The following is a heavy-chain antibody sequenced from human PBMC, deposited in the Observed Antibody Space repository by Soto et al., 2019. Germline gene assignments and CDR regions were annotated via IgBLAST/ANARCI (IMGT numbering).Heavy chain of an antibody. CDR3: AMVDVYVTPSPQDV. Sequence: QVQLVQSGAEVKNPGASVKVSCKASGYTFTRYGIGWARQAPGQGLGWMGWINTYNGNTNYAQNVQGRVTLTTDTSTSTAYMELRSLRSNDTAIYYCAMVDVYVTPSPQDVWGQGTTVIVSS. D-gene: IGHD3-16*01. CDR2: INTYNGNT. CDR1: GYTFTRYG. J-gene: IGHJ6*02. V-gene: IGHV1-18*01.